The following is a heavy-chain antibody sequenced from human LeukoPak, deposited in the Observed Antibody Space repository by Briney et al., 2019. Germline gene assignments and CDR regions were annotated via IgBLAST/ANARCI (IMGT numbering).Heavy chain of an antibody. CDR2: INHSGST. CDR1: GGSFSGYY. D-gene: IGHD3-10*01. CDR3: ARGKGYYYGSGSYYNY. Sequence: PSETLSLTCAVYGGSFSGYYRSWIRQPPGKGLEWIGEINHSGSTNYNPSLKRRVTISVDTSKIQFSLKLSSVTAADTAVYYCARGKGYYYGSGSYYNYWGQGTLVTVSS. V-gene: IGHV4-34*01. J-gene: IGHJ4*02.